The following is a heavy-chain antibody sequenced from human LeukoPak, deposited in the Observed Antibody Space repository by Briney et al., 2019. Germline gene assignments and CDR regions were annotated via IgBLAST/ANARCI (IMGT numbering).Heavy chain of an antibody. CDR1: GFTFSSYW. CDR2: IKHDGSDK. V-gene: IGHV3-7*04. CDR3: ARSQSHGY. J-gene: IGHJ4*02. Sequence: PGGSLKLSCAASGFTFSSYWMCSVRQAPGKGLEWVANIKHDGSDKYYVDSVKGRFTISRDNAENSLYLQMNSLRAEDTAMYYCARSQSHGYWGQGTLVTVSS.